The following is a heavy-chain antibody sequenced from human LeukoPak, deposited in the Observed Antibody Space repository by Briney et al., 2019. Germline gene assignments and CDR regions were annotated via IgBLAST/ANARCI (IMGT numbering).Heavy chain of an antibody. Sequence: SETLSLTCTVSGGSISSYYWSWIRQPPGKGLEWIGYTYYSGSTNYNPSLKSRVTISVDTSKNQFSLKLSSVTAADTAVYYCARGGWFGELSFGFDYWGQGTLVTVSS. J-gene: IGHJ4*02. D-gene: IGHD3-10*01. CDR3: ARGGWFGELSFGFDY. CDR2: TYYSGST. CDR1: GGSISSYY. V-gene: IGHV4-59*01.